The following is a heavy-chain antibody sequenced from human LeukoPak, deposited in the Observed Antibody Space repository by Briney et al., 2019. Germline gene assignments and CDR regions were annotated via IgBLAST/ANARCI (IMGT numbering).Heavy chain of an antibody. CDR1: GFTVSNTY. V-gene: IGHV3-53*01. CDR3: ARDRRSGWGHAFDV. J-gene: IGHJ3*01. CDR2: IYTGGHI. Sequence: PGGSLRLSCTASGFTVSNTYVTWVRQAPGKGLDWASVIYTGGHIYYADSVKGRFTISSDYSKNTVYLQLNNLRAEDTAIYYCARDRRSGWGHAFDVWGHGTMVTVSS. D-gene: IGHD6-19*01.